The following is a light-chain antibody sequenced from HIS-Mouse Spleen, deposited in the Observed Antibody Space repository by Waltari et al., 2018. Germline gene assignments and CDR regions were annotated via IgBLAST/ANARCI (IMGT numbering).Light chain of an antibody. CDR3: EQLNSYPPT. CDR1: QGISSY. J-gene: IGKJ1*01. CDR2: AAS. Sequence: DIQVTQSPSFLSASVGDRVPLTCRARQGISSYLAWSQQKPGKAPKLLIYAASTMQSGVPSRFSGSGSGTEFTLTISSLQPEDFATYYCEQLNSYPPTFGQGTKVEIK. V-gene: IGKV1-9*01.